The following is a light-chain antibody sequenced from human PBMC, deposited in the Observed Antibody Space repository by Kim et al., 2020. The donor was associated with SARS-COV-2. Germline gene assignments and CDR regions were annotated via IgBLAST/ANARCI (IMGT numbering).Light chain of an antibody. V-gene: IGKV1-12*01. Sequence: SEGDKVTITGRPSQGISSWLAWYQQKPGKAPKLLIYGASTLQSGVPSRFSGSGSGTDFTLTISSLQPEDFATNYCQQANSFTPITFGQGTRLEIK. CDR2: GAS. CDR3: QQANSFTPIT. CDR1: QGISSW. J-gene: IGKJ5*01.